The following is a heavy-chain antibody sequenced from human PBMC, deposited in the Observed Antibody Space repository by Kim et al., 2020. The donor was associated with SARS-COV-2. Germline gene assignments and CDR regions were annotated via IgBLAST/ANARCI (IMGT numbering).Heavy chain of an antibody. CDR3: ARDRIAAAGTNEVE. D-gene: IGHD6-13*01. V-gene: IGHV1-69*13. J-gene: IGHJ4*02. CDR2: IIPIFNTA. CDR1: GDTFSSYA. Sequence: SVKVSCKASGDTFSSYAISWVRQAPGQGLEWMGGIIPIFNTANYAQKFQGRVTITADESTSTAYMELSSLRSEDTAVYYCARDRIAAAGTNEVEWGQGTLVTVSS.